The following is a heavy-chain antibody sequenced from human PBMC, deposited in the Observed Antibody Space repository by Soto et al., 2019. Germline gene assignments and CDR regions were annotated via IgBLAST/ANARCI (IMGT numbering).Heavy chain of an antibody. Sequence: SETLSLTCAVYGGSFSGYYWSWIRQPPGKGLEWIGEINHSGSTNYNPSFKSRVTISVDTSKNQFSLKLSSVTAADTAVYYCARRYSSSWYYFDYWGQGTLVTVSS. CDR1: GGSFSGYY. J-gene: IGHJ4*02. CDR2: INHSGST. V-gene: IGHV4-34*01. CDR3: ARRYSSSWYYFDY. D-gene: IGHD6-13*01.